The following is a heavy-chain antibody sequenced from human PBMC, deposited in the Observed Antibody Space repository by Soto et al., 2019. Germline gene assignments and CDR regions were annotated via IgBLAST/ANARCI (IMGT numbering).Heavy chain of an antibody. V-gene: IGHV4-34*01. J-gene: IGHJ6*04. CDR3: ARGRRVRYCSSTSCYAGNYYYYSMDF. CDR1: GGSFSGYY. Sequence: SETLSLTCAVYGGSFSGYYWGWIRQPPGKGLEWIGEINHSGSTNYNPSPKSRVTISVDTSKNQFSLKLSSVTAADTAVYYCARGRRVRYCSSTSCYAGNYYYYSMDFWCKGTTVTVSS. CDR2: INHSGST. D-gene: IGHD2-2*01.